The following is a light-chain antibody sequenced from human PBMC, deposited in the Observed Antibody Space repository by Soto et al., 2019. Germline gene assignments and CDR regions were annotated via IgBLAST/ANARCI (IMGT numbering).Light chain of an antibody. Sequence: QSVLTQPASVSGSPGLSITMSCTGTSSDVGGYNLVSWYQQHPGKAPKLMIYEVSKRPSGVSNRFSGSKSGNTASLTISGLQAEDEADYYCCSYAGSSTFTVFGGGTKLTVL. CDR2: EVS. J-gene: IGLJ2*01. CDR3: CSYAGSSTFTV. V-gene: IGLV2-23*02. CDR1: SSDVGGYNL.